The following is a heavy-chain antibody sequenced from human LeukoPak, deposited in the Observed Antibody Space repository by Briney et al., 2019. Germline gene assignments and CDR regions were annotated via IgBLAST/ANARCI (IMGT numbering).Heavy chain of an antibody. CDR1: GYTFTYYV. J-gene: IGHJ4*02. V-gene: IGHV1-18*01. D-gene: IGHD1-26*01. Sequence: ASVKVSCKTSGYTFTYYVISWVRQAPGQGLEWMGWINAYNGNTNDAQKFQGRVTMTTDPSTSTAYMELRSLRSDDTAVYYCARGEKPYDYWGQGTLVSVSS. CDR3: ARGEKPYDY. CDR2: INAYNGNT.